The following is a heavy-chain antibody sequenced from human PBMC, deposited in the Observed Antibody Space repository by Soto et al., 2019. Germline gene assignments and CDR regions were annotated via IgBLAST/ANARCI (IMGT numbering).Heavy chain of an antibody. CDR3: ARDRSGNWNYVERLGGWFDP. J-gene: IGHJ5*02. V-gene: IGHV4-59*01. D-gene: IGHD1-7*01. Sequence: LSLTCTVSGGSISSYYWSWIRQPPGKGLEWIGYIYYSGSTNYNPSLKSRVTISVDTSKNQFSLKLSSVTAADTAVYYCARDRSGNWNYVERLGGWFDPWGQGTLVTVSS. CDR1: GGSISSYY. CDR2: IYYSGST.